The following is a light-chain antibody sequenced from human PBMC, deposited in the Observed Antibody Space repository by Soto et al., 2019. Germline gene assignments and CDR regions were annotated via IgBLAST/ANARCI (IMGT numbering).Light chain of an antibody. V-gene: IGLV2-14*03. CDR2: DVT. Sequence: QSVLTQPASVSGSPGQSITISCTGTSSDVGGYNYVSWYQQHPGKAPKLMIYDVTNRPSGISNRFSGSKSGNTASLTISGLQAEDEADYYCSSYTTSRTLVFGGGTKVTVL. CDR3: SSYTTSRTLV. CDR1: SSDVGGYNY. J-gene: IGLJ2*01.